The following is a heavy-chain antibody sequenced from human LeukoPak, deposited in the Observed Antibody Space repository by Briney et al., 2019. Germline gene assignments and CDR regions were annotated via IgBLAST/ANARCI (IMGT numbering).Heavy chain of an antibody. CDR2: IYYSGST. CDR1: GGSISSGGYY. CDR3: ARGNIVVAPAAYYFDY. D-gene: IGHD2-2*01. Sequence: SETLSLTCTVSGGSISSGGYYWSWIRQHPGKGLEWIGYIYYSGSTYYNPSLKSRVTISVNTSKNQFSLKLSSVTAADTAVYYCARGNIVVAPAAYYFDYWGQGTLVTVSS. V-gene: IGHV4-31*03. J-gene: IGHJ4*02.